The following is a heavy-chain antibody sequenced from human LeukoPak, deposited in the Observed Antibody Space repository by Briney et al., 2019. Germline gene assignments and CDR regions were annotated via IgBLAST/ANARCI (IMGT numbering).Heavy chain of an antibody. CDR2: INPNSGGT. CDR1: GYTFTGYY. Sequence: ASVKVSCKASGYTFTGYYMHWVRQAPGQGLEWIGWINPNSGGTNYAQKFQGRVTMTRDTSISTAYMELSRLRSDDTAVYYCARDHYYYGSGSYPWFDPWGQGTLVTVSS. D-gene: IGHD3-10*01. V-gene: IGHV1-2*02. CDR3: ARDHYYYGSGSYPWFDP. J-gene: IGHJ5*02.